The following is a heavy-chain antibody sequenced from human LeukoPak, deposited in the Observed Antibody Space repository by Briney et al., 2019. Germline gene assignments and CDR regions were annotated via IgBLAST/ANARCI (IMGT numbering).Heavy chain of an antibody. D-gene: IGHD1-1*01. CDR2: IYYSGNT. Sequence: PSETLSLTCTVSGGSISSYYWSWIRQSPEKGLEWIGYIYYSGNTNYNPSLKSRVTISIDTSKNQFSLRLSSVTAADTAVYYCARDVTSSLAFDYWGHGTLVTVSS. CDR1: GGSISSYY. CDR3: ARDVTSSLAFDY. J-gene: IGHJ4*01. V-gene: IGHV4-59*01.